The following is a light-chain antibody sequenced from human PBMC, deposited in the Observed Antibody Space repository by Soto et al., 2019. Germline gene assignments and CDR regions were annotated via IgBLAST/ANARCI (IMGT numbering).Light chain of an antibody. V-gene: IGLV1-47*01. CDR1: SSNIGNNH. CDR3: AAWDDSLSGLWV. J-gene: IGLJ3*02. CDR2: RNN. Sequence: QSVLTQPPSASGTPGQRVTISCSGSSSNIGNNHVYWYQQLPETAPKLLISRNNQRPSGVPDRFSGSKSGTSASLAISGLRSEDEADYFCAAWDDSLSGLWVFGGGTKVTVL.